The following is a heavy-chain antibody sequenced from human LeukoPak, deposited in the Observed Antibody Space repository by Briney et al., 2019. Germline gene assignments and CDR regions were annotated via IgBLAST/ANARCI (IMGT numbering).Heavy chain of an antibody. J-gene: IGHJ6*02. Sequence: GGALRLSCAASGFTFSHHWLTWVRQGPGKGPEGVANIYLDGSETNYLDSVKGRLTISRDNAKNSLYLQMNSLRAEDTAVYYCARGHYGMDVWGQGTTVTVSS. CDR3: ARGHYGMDV. CDR1: GFTFSHHW. CDR2: IYLDGSET. V-gene: IGHV3-7*04.